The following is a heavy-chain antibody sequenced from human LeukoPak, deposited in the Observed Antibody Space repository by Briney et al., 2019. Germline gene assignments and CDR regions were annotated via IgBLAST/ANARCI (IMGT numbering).Heavy chain of an antibody. CDR2: IYYSGST. CDR1: GGSISSSSYY. V-gene: IGHV4-39*01. D-gene: IGHD3-22*01. Sequence: SETLSLTCTVSGGSISSSSYYWGWIRQPPGTGLEWIGSIYYSGSTYYNPSLKSRVTISVDTSKNQFSLKLSSVTAADTAVYYCAGQVTMIVVVIDKTDYWGQGTLVTVSS. J-gene: IGHJ4*02. CDR3: AGQVTMIVVVIDKTDY.